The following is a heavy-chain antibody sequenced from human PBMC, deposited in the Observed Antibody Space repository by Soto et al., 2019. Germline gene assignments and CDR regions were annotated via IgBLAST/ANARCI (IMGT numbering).Heavy chain of an antibody. CDR2: ISANGDNV. CDR3: AKDMKWGGMTTIHYFDS. J-gene: IGHJ4*02. CDR1: GFTVDDYA. D-gene: IGHD4-17*01. V-gene: IGHV3-9*01. Sequence: GGSLRLSCVASGFTVDDYAMHWVRQTPGKGLEWVSGISANGDNVDYAKSIKGRFTNSRDNANNFLFLQMNSLIPEDTALYYCAKDMKWGGMTTIHYFDSWGQGT.